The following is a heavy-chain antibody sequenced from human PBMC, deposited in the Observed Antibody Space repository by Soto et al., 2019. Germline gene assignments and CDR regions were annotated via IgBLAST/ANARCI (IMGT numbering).Heavy chain of an antibody. CDR2: INHSGST. Sequence: QVQLQQWGAGLLKPSETLSLTCAVYGGSFSGYYWSWIRQPPGKGLEWNGEINHSGSTNYNPSLTSRVTLSVDTSKNKFSLKLSSVTAADTAVYYCARDLGDTAMVTPRYGMDVWGQGTTVTVSS. CDR1: GGSFSGYY. CDR3: ARDLGDTAMVTPRYGMDV. V-gene: IGHV4-34*01. D-gene: IGHD5-18*01. J-gene: IGHJ6*02.